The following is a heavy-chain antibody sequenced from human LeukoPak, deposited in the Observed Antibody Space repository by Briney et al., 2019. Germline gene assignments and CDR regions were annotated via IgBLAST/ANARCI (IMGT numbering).Heavy chain of an antibody. CDR3: ARQVRSPVVMFMDV. V-gene: IGHV4-39*01. J-gene: IGHJ6*03. Sequence: SETLSLTCTVAGGSISSSTYNWGWIRQPPGQGLEWIGSVYYTGITYYNPSVESRVTISVDTSKNHFSLELNSVTAADTGVYFCARQVRSPVVMFMDVWGKGTTVTVSS. D-gene: IGHD3-22*01. CDR2: VYYTGIT. CDR1: GGSISSSTYN.